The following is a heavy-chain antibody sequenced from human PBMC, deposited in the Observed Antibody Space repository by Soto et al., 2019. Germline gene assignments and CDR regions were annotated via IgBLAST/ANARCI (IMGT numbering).Heavy chain of an antibody. CDR3: AKEDGYIVATPIDY. J-gene: IGHJ4*02. CDR2: ISYDGSNK. Sequence: GGSLRLSCAASGFTFSSYGMHWVRQAPCKGLEWVAVISYDGSNKYYADSVKGRFTISRDNSKNTLYLQMNSLRAEDTAVYYCAKEDGYIVATPIDYWGQGTLVTVSS. V-gene: IGHV3-30*18. D-gene: IGHD5-12*01. CDR1: GFTFSSYG.